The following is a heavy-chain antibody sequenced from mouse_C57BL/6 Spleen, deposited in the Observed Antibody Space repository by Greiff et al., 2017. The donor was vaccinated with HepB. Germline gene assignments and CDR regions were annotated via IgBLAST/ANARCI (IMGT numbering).Heavy chain of an antibody. Sequence: VQLQQSGPELVKPGDSVKISCKASGYSFTGYFMNWVMQSHGKSLEWIGRINPYNGDTFYNQKFKGKATLTVDKSSSTAHMELRSLTSEGSAVYYCARDSYGYDGYYAMDYWGQGTSVTVSS. D-gene: IGHD2-2*01. J-gene: IGHJ4*01. CDR2: INPYNGDT. CDR1: GYSFTGYF. V-gene: IGHV1-20*01. CDR3: ARDSYGYDGYYAMDY.